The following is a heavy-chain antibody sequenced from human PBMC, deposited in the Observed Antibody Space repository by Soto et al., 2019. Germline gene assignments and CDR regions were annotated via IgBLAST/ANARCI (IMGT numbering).Heavy chain of an antibody. CDR3: ARACLGVLYYYDSSGPGAFDI. J-gene: IGHJ3*02. Sequence: KTSETLSLTCTVSGGSISSGGYYWSWIRQHPGKGLEWIGYIYYSGSTYYNPSLKSRVTISVDTSKNQFSLKLSSVTAADTAVYYCARACLGVLYYYDSSGPGAFDIWGQGTMVTVSS. V-gene: IGHV4-31*03. CDR1: GGSISSGGYY. D-gene: IGHD3-22*01. CDR2: IYYSGST.